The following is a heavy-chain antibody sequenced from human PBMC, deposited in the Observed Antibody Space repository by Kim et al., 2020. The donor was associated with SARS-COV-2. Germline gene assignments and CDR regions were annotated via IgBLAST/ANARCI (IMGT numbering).Heavy chain of an antibody. D-gene: IGHD1-1*01. Sequence: SETLSLTCTVSGGSISSSSYYWGWIRQPPGKGLEWIGSIYYSGSTYYNPSLKSRVTISVDTSKNQFSLKLSSVTAADTAVYYCARLAGTIPTSDWGQGTLVTVSS. CDR2: IYYSGST. J-gene: IGHJ4*02. V-gene: IGHV4-39*01. CDR3: ARLAGTIPTSD. CDR1: GGSISSSSYY.